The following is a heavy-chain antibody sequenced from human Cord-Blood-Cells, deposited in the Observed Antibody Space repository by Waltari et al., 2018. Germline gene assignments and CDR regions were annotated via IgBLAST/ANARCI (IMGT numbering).Heavy chain of an antibody. CDR1: GFTFSSYR. D-gene: IGHD6-13*01. Sequence: EVQLVESGGGLVKPGGSLRLSCAASGFTFSSYRMYWVRQAPGKGLECVSSISSSSSYIYYADSVKGRFTISRDNAKNSLYLQMNSLRAEDTAVYYCARDSSSSWYYYYYGMDVWGQGTTVTVSS. J-gene: IGHJ6*02. CDR2: ISSSSSYI. V-gene: IGHV3-21*01. CDR3: ARDSSSSWYYYYYGMDV.